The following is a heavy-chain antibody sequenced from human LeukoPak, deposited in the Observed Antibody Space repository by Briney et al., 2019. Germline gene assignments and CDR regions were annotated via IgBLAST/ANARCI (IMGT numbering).Heavy chain of an antibody. CDR2: INPNSGGT. V-gene: IGHV1-2*02. CDR1: GYTFTGYY. J-gene: IGHJ4*02. CDR3: ASSPKITMVRGVKEVEY. D-gene: IGHD3-10*01. Sequence: ASVKVSCKASGYTFTGYYMHWVRQAPGQGLEWMGWINPNSGGTNYAQKFQGRVTMTRDTSISTAYMELSRLRSDDTAVYYCASSPKITMVRGVKEVEYWGQGTLVTVSS.